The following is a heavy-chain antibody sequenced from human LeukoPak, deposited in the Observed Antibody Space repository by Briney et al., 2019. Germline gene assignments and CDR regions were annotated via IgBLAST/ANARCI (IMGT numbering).Heavy chain of an antibody. J-gene: IGHJ4*02. CDR3: TTLIVRGVIWDED. Sequence: GGSPCLSCAASGFTFSNVWMNWVRQAPGKGLEWVGRIKSKTDGGTTDYAAPVKGRFTISRDDSKNTLHLQMNSLKTEDTAVYYCTTLIVRGVIWDEDWGQGTLVTVSS. CDR1: GFTFSNVW. V-gene: IGHV3-15*05. D-gene: IGHD3-10*01. CDR2: IKSKTDGGTT.